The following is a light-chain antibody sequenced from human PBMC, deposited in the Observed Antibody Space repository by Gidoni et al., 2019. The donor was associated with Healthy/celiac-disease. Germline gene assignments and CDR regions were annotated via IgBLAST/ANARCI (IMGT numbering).Light chain of an antibody. V-gene: IGKV1-9*01. CDR2: AAS. CDR1: QGISSY. Sequence: DIQLTQSPSFLSASAGDRVTITCRASQGISSYLAWYQQKPGKAPKLLIYAASTLQSGVPSRFSGSGSGTEFTLTISSLQPEDFATYYCQQLNSYPWCSFGQGTKLEIK. CDR3: QQLNSYPWCS. J-gene: IGKJ2*04.